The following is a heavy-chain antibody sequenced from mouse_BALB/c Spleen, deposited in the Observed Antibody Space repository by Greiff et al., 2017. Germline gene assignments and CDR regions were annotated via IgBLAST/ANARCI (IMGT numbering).Heavy chain of an antibody. J-gene: IGHJ3*01. CDR1: GFTFSSFG. D-gene: IGHD2-3*01. CDR3: ARTDGYASWFAY. Sequence: EVKLMESGGGLVQPGGSRKLSCAASGFTFSSFGMHWVRQAPEKGLEWVAYISSGSSTIYYADTVKGRFTISRDNPKNTLFLQMTSLRSEDTAMYYCARTDGYASWFAYWGQGTLVTVSA. CDR2: ISSGSSTI. V-gene: IGHV5-17*02.